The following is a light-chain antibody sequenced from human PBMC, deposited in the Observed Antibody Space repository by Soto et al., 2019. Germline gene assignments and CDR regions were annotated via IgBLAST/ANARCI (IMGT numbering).Light chain of an antibody. CDR2: FVS. Sequence: EIVMTQSTLSLPVTPGEPASISCRSSHILLHSNGYNYLDWYLQKPGQSPQLLIYFVSNRASGVPDRFSGSGSGTDFTLKISRVEPEDVGVYYCMQALQTRTFGQGTKVAIK. CDR3: MQALQTRT. CDR1: HILLHSNGYNY. J-gene: IGKJ1*01. V-gene: IGKV2-28*01.